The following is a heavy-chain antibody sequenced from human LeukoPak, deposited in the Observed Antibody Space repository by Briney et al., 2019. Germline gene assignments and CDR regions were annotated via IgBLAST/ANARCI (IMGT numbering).Heavy chain of an antibody. CDR2: TNPDGSIK. CDR3: VSGFLQWLY. J-gene: IGHJ4*02. V-gene: IGHV3-7*01. Sequence: GGALRPSRAASGFIFGGYWMSWVRQAPGRGVEWVANTNPDGSIKYYVDSVNGRFTIYRDNAKNSLYLQMNSLRAEDTAVYCCVSGFLQWLYWGEGTLVTVSS. CDR1: GFIFGGYW. D-gene: IGHD3-3*01.